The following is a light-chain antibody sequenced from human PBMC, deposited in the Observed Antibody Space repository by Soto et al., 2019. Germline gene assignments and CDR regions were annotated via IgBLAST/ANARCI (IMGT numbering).Light chain of an antibody. Sequence: SYELTQPSSVSVSPGQTARITCSGDVVAKKYVRWFQQKPGQAPVLVIYKDTKRPSGIPERFSGSSSGTTVTLTISGAQVEDEADYYCYSATDNNRVFGGGTKVTVL. CDR3: YSATDNNRV. CDR1: VVAKKY. V-gene: IGLV3-27*01. CDR2: KDT. J-gene: IGLJ3*02.